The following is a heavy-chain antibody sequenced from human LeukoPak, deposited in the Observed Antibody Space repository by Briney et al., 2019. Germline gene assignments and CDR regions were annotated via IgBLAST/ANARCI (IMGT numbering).Heavy chain of an antibody. V-gene: IGHV4-4*07. D-gene: IGHD6-19*01. CDR2: IYTSGST. CDR3: ARDSFSYSSGIDLDY. Sequence: SETLSLTCTVSGGSISSYYWSWIRQPAGKGLEWIGRIYTSGSTNYNPSLKSRVTMSVDTSKNQFSLKLSSVTAADTAVYYCARDSFSYSSGIDLDYWGQGTLVTVSS. CDR1: GGSISSYY. J-gene: IGHJ4*02.